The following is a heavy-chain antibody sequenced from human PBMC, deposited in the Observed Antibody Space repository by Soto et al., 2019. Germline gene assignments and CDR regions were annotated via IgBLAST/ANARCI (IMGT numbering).Heavy chain of an antibody. J-gene: IGHJ4*02. Sequence: QVQLVESGGGVVQPGRSLRLSCAASGFTFSSYGMHWVRQAPGKGLEWVAVIWYDGSNKYYADSVKGRFTISRDNSKNTLYLQMNSLRAEDTGVYYCARGVRRGLQSVFDYWGQGTLVTVS. V-gene: IGHV3-33*01. CDR3: ARGVRRGLQSVFDY. CDR2: IWYDGSNK. CDR1: GFTFSSYG. D-gene: IGHD4-4*01.